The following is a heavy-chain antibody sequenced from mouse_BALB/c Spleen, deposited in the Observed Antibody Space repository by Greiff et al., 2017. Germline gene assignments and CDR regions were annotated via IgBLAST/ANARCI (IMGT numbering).Heavy chain of an antibody. D-gene: IGHD1-1*01. CDR3: ARQNYYGSSESAMDY. V-gene: IGHV5-12-2*01. Sequence: EVLLVESGGGLVQPGGSLKLSCAASGFTFSSYTMSWVRQTPEKRLEWVAYISNGGGSTYYPDTVKGRFTISRDNAKNTLYLQMSSLKSEDTAMYYCARQNYYGSSESAMDYWGQGTSVTVSS. CDR2: ISNGGGST. CDR1: GFTFSSYT. J-gene: IGHJ4*01.